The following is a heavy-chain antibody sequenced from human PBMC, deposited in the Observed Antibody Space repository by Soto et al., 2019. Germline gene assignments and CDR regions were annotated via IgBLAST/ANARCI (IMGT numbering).Heavy chain of an antibody. CDR3: ARRLPVHSDYGDYYDY. V-gene: IGHV4-34*01. D-gene: IGHD4-17*01. CDR2: INHSGST. Sequence: PSETLSLTCAVYGGSFSGYYWSWIRQPPGKGLEWIGEINHSGSTNYNPSLKSRVTISVDTSKNQFSLKLSSVTAADTAVYYCARRLPVHSDYGDYYDYWGQGTLVTVSS. CDR1: GGSFSGYY. J-gene: IGHJ4*02.